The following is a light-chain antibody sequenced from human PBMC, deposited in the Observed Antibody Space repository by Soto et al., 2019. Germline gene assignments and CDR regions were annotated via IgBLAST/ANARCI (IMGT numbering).Light chain of an antibody. Sequence: EMVLTQSPGTLSLSPGERATLSCRASQSVSSSYLAWYQQKPGQAPRLLIYDASSRATGIPDRFIGSGSGTHFTLTISRLEPEDFAVYFCQQYGSSPYTFGQGTKLEIK. J-gene: IGKJ2*01. CDR1: QSVSSSY. CDR3: QQYGSSPYT. V-gene: IGKV3-20*01. CDR2: DAS.